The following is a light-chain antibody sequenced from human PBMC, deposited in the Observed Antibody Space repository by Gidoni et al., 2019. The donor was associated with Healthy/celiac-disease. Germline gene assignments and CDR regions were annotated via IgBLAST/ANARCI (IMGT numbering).Light chain of an antibody. J-gene: IGKJ3*01. V-gene: IGKV3-15*01. Sequence: IVMTQSPATLSVSPGERATLACRASQSVSSNLAWYQQKPGQAPRLLIYGASTRATGIPARFSGSGSGTEFTLTISSLQSEDFAVYYCQQYNNWPPTFGPXTKVDIK. CDR2: GAS. CDR3: QQYNNWPPT. CDR1: QSVSSN.